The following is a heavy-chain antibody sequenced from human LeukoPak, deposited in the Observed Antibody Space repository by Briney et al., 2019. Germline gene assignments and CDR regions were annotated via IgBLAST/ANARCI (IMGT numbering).Heavy chain of an antibody. CDR1: GGSISSYY. D-gene: IGHD6-19*01. J-gene: IGHJ3*02. V-gene: IGHV4-59*12. Sequence: SETLSLTCTVSGGSISSYYWSWIRQPPGKGLEWIGYIYYSGSTNYNPSLKSRVTISVDTSKNQFSLKLSSVTAADTAVYYCARGPRWSSGWYPMGAIWGQGTMVTVSS. CDR2: IYYSGST. CDR3: ARGPRWSSGWYPMGAI.